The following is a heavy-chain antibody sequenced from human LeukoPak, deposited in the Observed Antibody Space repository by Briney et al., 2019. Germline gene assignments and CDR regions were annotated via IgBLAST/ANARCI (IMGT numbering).Heavy chain of an antibody. Sequence: GGSLRLSCAASGFTFSSYSMNWVRQAPGKGLEWVSSISSSSSYIYYADSVKGRFTISRDNAKNSLYLQMNSLRAEDTAVYYCARDIVVVGMDVWGQGTTVTVSS. V-gene: IGHV3-21*01. CDR2: ISSSSSYI. CDR1: GFTFSSYS. CDR3: ARDIVVVGMDV. J-gene: IGHJ6*02. D-gene: IGHD2-2*01.